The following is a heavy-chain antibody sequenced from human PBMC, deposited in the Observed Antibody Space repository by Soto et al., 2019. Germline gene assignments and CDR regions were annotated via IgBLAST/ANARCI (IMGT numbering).Heavy chain of an antibody. D-gene: IGHD2-2*01. CDR3: ARSPSGYCSSTSSCTNWFDP. CDR2: ISSSSSTI. CDR1: GFTFSSYS. J-gene: IGHJ5*02. Sequence: PGGSLRLSCAASGFTFSSYSMNWVRQAPGKGLEWVSYISSSSSTIYYADSVKGRFTISRDNAKNSLYLQMNSLRAEDTAVYYCARSPSGYCSSTSSCTNWFDPWGQGTLVTVSS. V-gene: IGHV3-48*01.